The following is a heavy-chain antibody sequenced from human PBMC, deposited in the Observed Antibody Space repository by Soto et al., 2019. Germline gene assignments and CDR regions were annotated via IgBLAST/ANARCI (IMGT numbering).Heavy chain of an antibody. J-gene: IGHJ3*02. Sequence: GASVKVSCKGSGYIFTNYGITWIRQAPGQGLEWLGWISGYNGYSNYAQSLQGRVTMTTDISTTTAYMELRSLRSDDTAVYYCARWAVRYCGDGSCYRDAFDIWGQGTMVTVSS. CDR3: ARWAVRYCGDGSCYRDAFDI. CDR1: GYIFTNYG. D-gene: IGHD2-15*01. CDR2: ISGYNGYS. V-gene: IGHV1-18*01.